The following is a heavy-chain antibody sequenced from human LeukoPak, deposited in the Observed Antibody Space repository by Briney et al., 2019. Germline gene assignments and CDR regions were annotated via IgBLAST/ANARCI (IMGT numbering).Heavy chain of an antibody. CDR1: GGSISSYY. Sequence: PSETLSLTCTVSGGSISSYYWSWIRQPPGKGLEWIGYIYYSGSTNYNPSLKSRVTISVDTSKNQFSLKLSSVTAADTAVYYCARLYVSPENRIMITFGGAQSQQGYFDYWGQGTLVTVSS. V-gene: IGHV4-59*08. CDR2: IYYSGST. CDR3: ARLYVSPENRIMITFGGAQSQQGYFDY. D-gene: IGHD3-16*01. J-gene: IGHJ4*02.